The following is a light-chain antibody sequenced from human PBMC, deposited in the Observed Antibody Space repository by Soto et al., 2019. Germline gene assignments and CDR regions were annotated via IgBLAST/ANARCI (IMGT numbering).Light chain of an antibody. Sequence: EIGLTQSPGTLSLSPGERATLSCRASESVRSTNLAWYQHKPGQAPRLLIYGASRRATGIPDRFSASGSGTDFTLTISRLEPEDFAVYYCQQYASPYTFGQGTKLEIK. J-gene: IGKJ2*01. V-gene: IGKV3-20*01. CDR3: QQYASPYT. CDR2: GAS. CDR1: ESVRSTN.